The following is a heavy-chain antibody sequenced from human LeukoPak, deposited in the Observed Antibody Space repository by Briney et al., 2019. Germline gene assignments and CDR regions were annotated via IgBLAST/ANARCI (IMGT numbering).Heavy chain of an antibody. CDR3: ARLNWNYYFDY. Sequence: PSQTLSLTCTVSGGSIGSGGYYWSWIRQHPGKGLEWIGYINYSGSTYYNPSLKSRVTISVDTSKNQFSLKLSSVTAANTAVYYCARLNWNYYFDYWGQGTLVTVSS. CDR1: GGSIGSGGYY. V-gene: IGHV4-31*03. D-gene: IGHD1-7*01. J-gene: IGHJ4*02. CDR2: INYSGST.